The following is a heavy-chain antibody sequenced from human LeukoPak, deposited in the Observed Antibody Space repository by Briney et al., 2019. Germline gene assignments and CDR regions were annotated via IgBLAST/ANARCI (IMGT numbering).Heavy chain of an antibody. CDR2: IRYDGSNK. Sequence: PGGSLRLSCAASGFTFSSYGMHRVRQAPGKGLEWVAFIRYDGSNKYYADSVKGRFTISRDNSKNTLYLQMNSLRAEDTAVYYCAKDLVGYCSSTSCYYYGVLDYWGQGTLVTVSS. CDR1: GFTFSSYG. CDR3: AKDLVGYCSSTSCYYYGVLDY. J-gene: IGHJ4*02. D-gene: IGHD2-2*01. V-gene: IGHV3-30*02.